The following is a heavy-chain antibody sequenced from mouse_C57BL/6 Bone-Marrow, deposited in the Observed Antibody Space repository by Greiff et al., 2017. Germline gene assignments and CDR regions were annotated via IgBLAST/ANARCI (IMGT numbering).Heavy chain of an antibody. CDR1: GYTFPSYT. CDR3: ARGPSFAY. CDR2: INPSSGYT. V-gene: IGHV1-4*01. Sequence: VQLQQSGAELARPGASVKMSCKASGYTFPSYTMHWVKQRPGQGLEWIGYINPSSGYTKYNQKFKDKATLTADKSSITAYRQLSSLTSEDSAVYYCARGPSFAYWGQGTLVTVSA. J-gene: IGHJ3*01. D-gene: IGHD3-3*01.